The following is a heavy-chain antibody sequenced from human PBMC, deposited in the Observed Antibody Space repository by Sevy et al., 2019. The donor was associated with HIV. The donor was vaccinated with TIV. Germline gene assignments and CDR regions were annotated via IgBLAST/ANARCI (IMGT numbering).Heavy chain of an antibody. J-gene: IGHJ3*02. CDR3: TRQRDSSGYYDSEGAFDI. CDR1: GFTFSGSA. CDR2: IRSKANSYAT. Sequence: GGSLRLSCAASGFTFSGSAMHWVRQASGKGLEWVGRIRSKANSYATAYAASVKGRFTISRDDSKNTAYLQMNSLKTEDTAVYYGTRQRDSSGYYDSEGAFDIWGQGTMVTVSS. D-gene: IGHD3-22*01. V-gene: IGHV3-73*01.